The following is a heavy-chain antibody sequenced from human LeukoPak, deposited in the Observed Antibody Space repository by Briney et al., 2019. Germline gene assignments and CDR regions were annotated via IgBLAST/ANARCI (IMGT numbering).Heavy chain of an antibody. CDR3: GRGYPYYFDH. CDR2: ISYDGSNK. D-gene: IGHD3-22*01. J-gene: IGHJ4*02. V-gene: IGHV3-30*03. CDR1: GFTFSSYG. Sequence: PGRSLRLSCAASGFTFSSYGMHWVRQAPGKGLEWVAVISYDGSNKYYADSVKGRFTISRDNSKNTLYLQMNSLGAEDTAVYYCGRGYPYYFDHWGQGTLVTVSS.